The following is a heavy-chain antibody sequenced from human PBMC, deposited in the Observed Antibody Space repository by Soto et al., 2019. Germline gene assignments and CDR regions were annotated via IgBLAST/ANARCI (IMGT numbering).Heavy chain of an antibody. D-gene: IGHD1-1*01. Sequence: PGGSLRLSCAASGFTFSSYSMNWVRQAPGKGLEWVSSVSSSSSYIYYEDSVKGRFTISRDNAKNSLYLQMNSLRAEDTAVYFCARDVWNDKFPCFGYWGQGTLVTVSS. CDR3: ARDVWNDKFPCFGY. J-gene: IGHJ4*02. CDR1: GFTFSSYS. CDR2: VSSSSSYI. V-gene: IGHV3-21*01.